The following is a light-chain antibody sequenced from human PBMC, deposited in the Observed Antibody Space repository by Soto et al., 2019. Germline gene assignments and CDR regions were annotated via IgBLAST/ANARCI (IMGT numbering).Light chain of an antibody. CDR1: SSDVGGYNY. V-gene: IGLV2-14*01. Sequence: QSALTRPASVSGSPGQSITISCSGTSSDVGGYNYVSWLQQHPGKAPKLMIYDVSNRPSGVSDRFSGSKSGNTVSLTISGIQADDQADNDCGSYSSTNTLVLFGSGTKLTVL. CDR2: DVS. J-gene: IGLJ2*01. CDR3: GSYSSTNTLVL.